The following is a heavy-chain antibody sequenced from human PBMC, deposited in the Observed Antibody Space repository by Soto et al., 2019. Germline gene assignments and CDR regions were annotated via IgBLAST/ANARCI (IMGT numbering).Heavy chain of an antibody. CDR2: IYHSGST. V-gene: IGHV4-34*01. J-gene: IGHJ4*02. Sequence: PGATLDLTFSVYGWSFIGYYWSWIRPPPGKGLEWLGDIYHSGSTNYNPSLRSRVTISVDTSKNQFSVHLSSVTSADTAVYYCAGGDIYSYGPLEYWGQGARVTVSA. CDR1: GWSFIGYY. CDR3: AGGDIYSYGPLEY. D-gene: IGHD5-18*01.